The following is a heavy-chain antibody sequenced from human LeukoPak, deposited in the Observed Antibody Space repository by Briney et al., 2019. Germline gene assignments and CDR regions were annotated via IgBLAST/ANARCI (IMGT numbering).Heavy chain of an antibody. CDR2: TIPIFGTA. D-gene: IGHD3-10*01. Sequence: SVKVSCKASGGTFSSYAISWVRQAPGQGLEWMGRTIPIFGTANYAQKFQGRVTITTDESTSTAYMELSSLRSEDTAVYYCARGFGESDQNWFDPWGQGTLVTVSS. V-gene: IGHV1-69*05. CDR1: GGTFSSYA. CDR3: ARGFGESDQNWFDP. J-gene: IGHJ5*02.